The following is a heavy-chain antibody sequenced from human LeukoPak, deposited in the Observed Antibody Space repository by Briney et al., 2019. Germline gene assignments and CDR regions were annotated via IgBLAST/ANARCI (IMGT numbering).Heavy chain of an antibody. CDR1: GGSFSGYY. J-gene: IGHJ1*01. CDR3: ARGRNSGARSRAVAGTITKPMYRGWLQH. D-gene: IGHD6-19*01. V-gene: IGHV4-34*01. CDR2: INHSGST. Sequence: SVTLSLTCAVYGGSFSGYYWSWIRQPPGKGLEWIGEINHSGSTNYNPSLKSRVTISVHTSKNQFSLKLSPVTAADTAVYYCARGRNSGARSRAVAGTITKPMYRGWLQHWGQGTLVTVSS.